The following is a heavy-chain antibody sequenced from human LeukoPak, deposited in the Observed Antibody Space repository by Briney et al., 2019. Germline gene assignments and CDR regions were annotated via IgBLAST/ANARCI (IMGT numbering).Heavy chain of an antibody. CDR3: ARVLGSGYVDY. V-gene: IGHV3-53*01. CDR2: FYSGGST. Sequence: GGSLRLSCAASGFTVSTNYMSWVRQAPGKGLEWVSIFYSGGSTYYADSVKGRFTFSRDISKNTLYLQMNSLRAEDTAVYYCARVLGSGYVDYWGQGTLVTVSS. D-gene: IGHD7-27*01. CDR1: GFTVSTNY. J-gene: IGHJ4*02.